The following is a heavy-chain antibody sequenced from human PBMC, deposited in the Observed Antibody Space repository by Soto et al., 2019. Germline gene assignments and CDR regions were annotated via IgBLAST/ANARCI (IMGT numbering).Heavy chain of an antibody. J-gene: IGHJ4*02. Sequence: PGESLKISCKGSGYNFAGYWIAWVRQMPGKGLELMGIIYPSDSDTRYRPSFQGQVTISTDKSISSAYLQWSSLRASDTAMYYCARGGVSTRTFDYWGQGTPVTVSS. D-gene: IGHD3-3*01. V-gene: IGHV5-51*01. CDR1: GYNFAGYW. CDR2: IYPSDSDT. CDR3: ARGGVSTRTFDY.